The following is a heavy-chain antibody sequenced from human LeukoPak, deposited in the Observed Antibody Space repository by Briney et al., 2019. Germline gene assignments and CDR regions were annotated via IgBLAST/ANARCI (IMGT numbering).Heavy chain of an antibody. J-gene: IGHJ4*02. CDR1: GGSFSGYY. CDR2: INHSGST. D-gene: IGHD6-13*01. Sequence: PSETLSLTCAVYGGSFSGYYWSWIRQPPGKGLEWIGEINHSGSTNYNPSLKSRVTISVDTSKNQFSLKLSSVTAADTAVYYCARDRYSSSWKIDYWGQGTLVTVSS. CDR3: ARDRYSSSWKIDY. V-gene: IGHV4-34*01.